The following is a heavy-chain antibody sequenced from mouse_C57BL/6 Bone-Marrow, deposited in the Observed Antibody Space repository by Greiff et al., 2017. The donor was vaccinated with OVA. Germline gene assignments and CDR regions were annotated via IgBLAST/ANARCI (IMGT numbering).Heavy chain of an antibody. Sequence: ESGPGLVKPSQSLSLTCSVTGYSITSGYYWNWIRQFPGNKLEWMGYISYDGSNNYNPSLKNRISITRDTSKNQFFLKLNSVTTEDTATYYCARGLRRRFYAMDYWGQGTSVTVSS. CDR1: GYSITSGYY. CDR3: ARGLRRRFYAMDY. CDR2: ISYDGSN. J-gene: IGHJ4*01. V-gene: IGHV3-6*01. D-gene: IGHD2-4*01.